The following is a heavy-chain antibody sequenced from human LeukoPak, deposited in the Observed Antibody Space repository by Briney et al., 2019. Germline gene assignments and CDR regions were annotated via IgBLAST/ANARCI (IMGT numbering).Heavy chain of an antibody. J-gene: IGHJ4*02. CDR1: GGSISSSSYY. V-gene: IGHV4-39*07. Sequence: PSETLSLTCTVSGGSISSSSYYWGWIRQPPGKGLEWIGSIYYSGSTYYNPSLKSRVTISVDTSRNQFSLNLSSVTAADTAIYYCAREYSSSSYTDFWGRGILVTVSS. CDR2: IYYSGST. CDR3: AREYSSSSYTDF. D-gene: IGHD6-6*01.